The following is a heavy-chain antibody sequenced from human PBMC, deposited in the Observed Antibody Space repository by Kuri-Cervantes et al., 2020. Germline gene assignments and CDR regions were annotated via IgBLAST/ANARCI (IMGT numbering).Heavy chain of an antibody. V-gene: IGHV3-7*03. D-gene: IGHD1-26*01. CDR2: IKGDGRQK. J-gene: IGHJ1*01. CDR3: AKDRDSGSYYXGSGYFQH. CDR1: GFTFSSYW. Sequence: GESLKISCAASGFTFSSYWMSWVRQAPGKGLEWVANIKGDGRQKYYVDSVKGRFTISRDNSKNTLYLQMNSLRAEDTAVYYCAKDRDSGSYYXGSGYFQHWGQGTLVTVSS.